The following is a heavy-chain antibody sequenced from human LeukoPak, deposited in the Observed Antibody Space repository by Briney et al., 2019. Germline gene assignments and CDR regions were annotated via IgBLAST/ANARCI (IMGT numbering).Heavy chain of an antibody. CDR3: ARVGYSGWNLEY. Sequence: QPGRSLRLACAAAGFTFRSYWMSWVRQAQGKVLEWVANINQAGGVQYYVGSVKGRFTISRDEAKKPLYVQMNSRGDEDTAVYYCARVGYSGWNLEYWGQGTLVTVSS. CDR2: INQAGGVQ. D-gene: IGHD5-12*01. V-gene: IGHV3-7*01. CDR1: GFTFRSYW. J-gene: IGHJ4*02.